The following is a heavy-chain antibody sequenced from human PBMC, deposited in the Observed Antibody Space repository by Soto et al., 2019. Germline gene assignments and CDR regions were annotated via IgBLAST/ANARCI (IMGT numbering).Heavy chain of an antibody. CDR3: AKDRGLSGYDWNYYYGMDV. Sequence: EVQLLESGGGLVQPGGSLRLSCAASGFTFSSYAVSWVRQAPGKGPEWISAISGSGGSTYYADSVKGRFTISRDNSKNTLYLQMNSLRAEDTAVYYCAKDRGLSGYDWNYYYGMDVWGQGTTVTVSS. V-gene: IGHV3-23*01. CDR1: GFTFSSYA. CDR2: ISGSGGST. D-gene: IGHD5-12*01. J-gene: IGHJ6*02.